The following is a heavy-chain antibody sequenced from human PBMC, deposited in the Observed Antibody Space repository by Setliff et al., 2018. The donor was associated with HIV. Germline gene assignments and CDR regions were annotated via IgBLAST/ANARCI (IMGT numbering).Heavy chain of an antibody. J-gene: IGHJ4*02. Sequence: ASVKVSCKVSGCTLAEISMHWVRQAPGKGLEWMGGFDPEDGEKVYAQRFQGTVTMTEDTSTDTAYMELTSLTSEDTAVYYCATITFYYDSSGSQNKKSYFFDYWGQGTLVTVSS. CDR2: FDPEDGEK. CDR1: GCTLAEIS. D-gene: IGHD3-22*01. V-gene: IGHV1-24*01. CDR3: ATITFYYDSSGSQNKKSYFFDY.